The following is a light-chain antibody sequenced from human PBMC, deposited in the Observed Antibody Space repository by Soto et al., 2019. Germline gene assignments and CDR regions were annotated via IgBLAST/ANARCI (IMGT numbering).Light chain of an antibody. J-gene: IGLJ3*02. CDR1: SSDVGGYNY. CDR2: DVT. CDR3: SSYTSSSTPGV. V-gene: IGLV2-14*01. Sequence: QSVLTQPASVSGSPGQSITISCTGTSSDVGGYNYVSWYQQHRGKAPKLMIYDVTNRPSGVSNRFSGSKSGNTASLTISGLQAEDEADYYCSSYTSSSTPGVFGGGTKLTVL.